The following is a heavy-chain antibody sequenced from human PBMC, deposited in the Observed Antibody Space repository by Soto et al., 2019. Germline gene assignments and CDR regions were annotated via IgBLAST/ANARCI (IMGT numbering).Heavy chain of an antibody. CDR3: AKSPYGSGNNY. V-gene: IGHV1-69*13. CDR2: IIPIFGTA. CDR1: GGTFSRYA. D-gene: IGHD3-10*01. J-gene: IGHJ4*02. Sequence: ASVKVSCKASGGTFSRYAISWVRQAPGQGLEWMGGIIPIFGTANYAQKFQGRVTITADESTSTAYMELSSLRFEDTAVYYCAKSPYGSGNNYWGQGTLVTVSS.